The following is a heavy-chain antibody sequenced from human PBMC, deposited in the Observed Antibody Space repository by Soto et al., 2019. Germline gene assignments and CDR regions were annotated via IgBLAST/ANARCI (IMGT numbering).Heavy chain of an antibody. CDR2: IYYSGST. Sequence: SETLSLTCTVSGGSISSSSYYWGWIRQPPGKGLEWIGSIYYSGSTYYNPFLKSRVAISVDTSKNQFSLKLSSVTAADTAVYYCARHYAGYSSSWFDYWGQGTLVTVSS. CDR1: GGSISSSSYY. J-gene: IGHJ4*02. V-gene: IGHV4-39*01. CDR3: ARHYAGYSSSWFDY. D-gene: IGHD6-13*01.